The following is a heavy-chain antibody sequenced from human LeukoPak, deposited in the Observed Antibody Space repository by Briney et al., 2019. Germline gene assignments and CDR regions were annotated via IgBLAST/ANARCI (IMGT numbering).Heavy chain of an antibody. CDR3: ARDPLLITMVRGVINYGMDV. Sequence: ASVKVSCKASGGTFSSYGISWVRQAPGQGLEWMGWISAYNGNTNYAQKLQGRVTMTTDTSTSTAYMELRSLRSDDTAVYYCARDPLLITMVRGVINYGMDVWGQGTTVTVSS. CDR1: GGTFSSYG. V-gene: IGHV1-18*01. J-gene: IGHJ6*02. CDR2: ISAYNGNT. D-gene: IGHD3-10*01.